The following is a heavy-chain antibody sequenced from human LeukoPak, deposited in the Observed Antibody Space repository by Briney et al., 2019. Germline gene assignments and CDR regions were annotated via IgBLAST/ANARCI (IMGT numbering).Heavy chain of an antibody. D-gene: IGHD6-19*01. CDR1: GFTFSSYW. CDR3: ARGGSGWYRHDALHI. J-gene: IGHJ3*02. CDR2: INQDGSEK. V-gene: IGHV3-7*01. Sequence: GGSLRLSCATSGFTFSSYWINWVRQAPGKGLEWVANINQDGSEKYYVYSVKGRFTISRDNAKNSLFLQMNSLRAEDTAVYYCARGGSGWYRHDALHIWGQGTMVTVSS.